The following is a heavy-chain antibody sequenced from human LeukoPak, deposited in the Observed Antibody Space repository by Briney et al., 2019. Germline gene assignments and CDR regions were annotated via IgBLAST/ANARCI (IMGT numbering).Heavy chain of an antibody. CDR2: IYYSGST. CDR3: ARYQTGTMFAV. V-gene: IGHV4-59*12. J-gene: IGHJ4*02. Sequence: SETLSLTCTVSGGSISSYYWSWIRQPPGKGLEWIGYIYYSGSTNYNPSLKSRVTISVDTSKNQFSLKLSSVTAADTAIYYCARYQTGTMFAVWGQGTLVTISS. CDR1: GGSISSYY. D-gene: IGHD1/OR15-1a*01.